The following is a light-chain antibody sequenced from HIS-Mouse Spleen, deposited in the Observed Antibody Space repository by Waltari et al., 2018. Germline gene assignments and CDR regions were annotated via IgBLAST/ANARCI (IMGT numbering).Light chain of an antibody. J-gene: IGLJ2*01. CDR2: DNN. V-gene: IGLV1-51*01. CDR1: SPNIGNKY. CDR3: GTWDSSLSAGV. Sequence: QSVLTQPPSVSAAPGQKVTIPCSGSSPNIGNKYVFWYQQLPGTAPQLLIYDNNKRPSGIPDRFSGSKSGTSATLGITGLQTGDEADYYCGTWDSSLSAGVFGGGTKLTVL.